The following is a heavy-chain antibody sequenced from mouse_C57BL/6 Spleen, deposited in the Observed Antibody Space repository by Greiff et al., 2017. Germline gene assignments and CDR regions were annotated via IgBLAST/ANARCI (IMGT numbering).Heavy chain of an antibody. J-gene: IGHJ2*01. D-gene: IGHD4-1*01. Sequence: QVQLQQSGPGLVQPSQSLSITCTVSGFSLTSYGVHWVRQSPGKGLEWLGVIWSGGSTDYNAAFISRLSISKDNSKSQVFFKRNSLQADDTAIYYCARNLGGTGPAYFDYWGQGTTLTVSS. CDR2: IWSGGST. V-gene: IGHV2-2*01. CDR3: ARNLGGTGPAYFDY. CDR1: GFSLTSYG.